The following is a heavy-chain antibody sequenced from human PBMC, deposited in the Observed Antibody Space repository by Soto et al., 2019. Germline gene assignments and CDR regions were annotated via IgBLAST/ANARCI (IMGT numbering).Heavy chain of an antibody. D-gene: IGHD6-19*01. CDR1: GFTFSSYA. CDR3: AKDWGIAVACEYLDY. Sequence: GGSLRLSCAASGFTFSSYAMSWVRQAPGKGLEWVSAISSSGGCTYYSDSVKGRFTISRDNSKNPLYLQMSSLRAEDTAVYFCAKDWGIAVACEYLDYWGQGTLVTVSS. CDR2: ISSSGGCT. V-gene: IGHV3-23*01. J-gene: IGHJ4*02.